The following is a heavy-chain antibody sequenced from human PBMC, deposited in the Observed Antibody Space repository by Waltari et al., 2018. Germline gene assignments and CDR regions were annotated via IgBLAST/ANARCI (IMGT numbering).Heavy chain of an antibody. CDR2: MNPNSGNT. D-gene: IGHD3-22*01. V-gene: IGHV1-8*01. CDR1: GYAFTSYC. CDR3: ARWDYYDSSGCYHY. J-gene: IGHJ4*02. Sequence: QVQLVQSGAEVKKPGASVKVSCKASGYAFTSYCINGVRQATGQGLEWVGWMNPNSGNTGSAQKFQGRVTMTRNTSISTAYMELSSLRSEDTAVYYCARWDYYDSSGCYHYWGQGTLVTVSS.